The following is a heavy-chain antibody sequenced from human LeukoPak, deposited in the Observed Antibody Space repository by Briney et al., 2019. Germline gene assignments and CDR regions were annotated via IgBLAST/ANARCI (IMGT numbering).Heavy chain of an antibody. CDR1: GYTFTSYY. D-gene: IGHD3-22*01. V-gene: IGHV1-46*01. CDR2: INPSGGST. CDR3: ARLAYYYDSSGLTPTDAFDI. Sequence: ASVKVSCKASGYTFTSYYMHWVRQAPGQGLEWMGIINPSGGSTSYAQKFQGRVTMTRDTSKNQFSLKLSSVTAADTAVYYCARLAYYYDSSGLTPTDAFDIWGQGTMVTVSS. J-gene: IGHJ3*02.